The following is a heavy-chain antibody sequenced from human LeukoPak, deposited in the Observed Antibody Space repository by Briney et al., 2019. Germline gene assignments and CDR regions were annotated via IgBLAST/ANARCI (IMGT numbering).Heavy chain of an antibody. D-gene: IGHD2-2*01. Sequence: GASVKVSCKASGYTFTSYGISLVRQARGRGLEWMGWIIAYNGNTNYAQKLQGRVTMTTDTSTSTAYMELRSLRSDDTAMYYCARDYPYSDKAASIDIVVVPAANRIAFDIWGQGTMVTVSS. CDR3: ARDYPYSDKAASIDIVVVPAANRIAFDI. CDR1: GYTFTSYG. V-gene: IGHV1-18*01. J-gene: IGHJ3*02. CDR2: IIAYNGNT.